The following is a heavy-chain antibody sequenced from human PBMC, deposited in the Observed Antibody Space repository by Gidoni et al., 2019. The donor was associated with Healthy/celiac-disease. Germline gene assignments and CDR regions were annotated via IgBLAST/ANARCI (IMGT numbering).Heavy chain of an antibody. CDR3: AREKSYDSSGYYGPPPPSYFDY. Sequence: QVQLVESGGGVVQPGRSLRLSCAASGFTFSSYAMHWVPQAPGKGLEWVAVISYDGSDKYYADSVKGRFTISRDNSKNTLYLQMNSLRAEDTAVYYCAREKSYDSSGYYGPPPPSYFDYWGQGTLVNVSS. V-gene: IGHV3-30-3*01. CDR1: GFTFSSYA. CDR2: ISYDGSDK. D-gene: IGHD3-22*01. J-gene: IGHJ4*02.